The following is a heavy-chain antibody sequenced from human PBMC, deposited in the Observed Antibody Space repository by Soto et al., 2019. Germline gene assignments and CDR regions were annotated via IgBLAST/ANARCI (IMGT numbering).Heavy chain of an antibody. Sequence: ETLSLTCSVSRYSIRSGSYWWWIRQPPGKGPEWIASIYHGGTTFYNPSLKSRVTLSVDTSNNQFSLKLTSVTAADTAVYYCEKDSRAVADQWGQGTLVTVSS. V-gene: IGHV4-38-2*02. CDR1: RYSIRSGSY. CDR3: EKDSRAVADQ. D-gene: IGHD6-19*01. CDR2: IYHGGTT. J-gene: IGHJ5*02.